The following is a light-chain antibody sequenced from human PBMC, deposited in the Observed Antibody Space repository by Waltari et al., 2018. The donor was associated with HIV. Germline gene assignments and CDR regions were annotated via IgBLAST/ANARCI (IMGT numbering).Light chain of an antibody. CDR1: SNNVGNQG. J-gene: IGLJ2*01. CDR3: SAWDRSLSAVI. Sequence: QAGLTQPPSVSKGLRQTATLTCTGDSNNVGNQGATWLQQHQGHPPKLLFYEDNNRPSGISERFSASKSGNTASLTITGLQPEDEADYFCSAWDRSLSAVIFGGGTTLIVL. V-gene: IGLV10-54*04. CDR2: EDN.